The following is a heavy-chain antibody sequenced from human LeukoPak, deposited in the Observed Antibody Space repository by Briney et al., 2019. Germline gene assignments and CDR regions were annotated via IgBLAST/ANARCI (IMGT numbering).Heavy chain of an antibody. CDR2: INPNGGGT. J-gene: IGHJ4*02. CDR3: ARAPIIAAAGQVDFDY. V-gene: IGHV1-2*04. D-gene: IGHD6-13*01. Sequence: ASVNVSCKASGYTFTGYYMHWVRQAPGQGLEWMGWINPNGGGTNYAQKFQGWVTMTWDTSISTAYMELSRLRSDDTAVYYCARAPIIAAAGQVDFDYWGQGTLVTVSS. CDR1: GYTFTGYY.